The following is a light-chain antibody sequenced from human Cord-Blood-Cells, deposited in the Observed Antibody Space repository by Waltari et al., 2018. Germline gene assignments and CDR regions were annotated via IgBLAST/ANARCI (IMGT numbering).Light chain of an antibody. J-gene: IGLJ3*02. V-gene: IGLV2-14*03. CDR1: SSDAGGYNY. CDR3: SSYTSSSTWV. Sequence: QSALTQPASVSGSPGQSITIPSTGTSSDAGGYNYVSWYQHHPGKAPKLMIYDVSKRPSGVSNRFSGSKSGNTASLTISGLQAEDEADYYCSSYTSSSTWVFGGGTKLTVL. CDR2: DVS.